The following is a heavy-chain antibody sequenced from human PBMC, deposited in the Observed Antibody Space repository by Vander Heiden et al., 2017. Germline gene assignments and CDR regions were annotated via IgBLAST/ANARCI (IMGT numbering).Heavy chain of an antibody. J-gene: IGHJ4*02. CDR2: ILSDGSTK. Sequence: HVQLVESGGGVVQPGRSLRLYCAASGFTFRSYGMHWVRQAPGKGLDWVALILSDGSTKYYGDSVKGRFTISRDNSKNTLYLHMNSLRVEDAAVYYCARSTDLSQYNFDSWGQGTLVTVSS. CDR1: GFTFRSYG. CDR3: ARSTDLSQYNFDS. D-gene: IGHD6-6*01. V-gene: IGHV3-33*01.